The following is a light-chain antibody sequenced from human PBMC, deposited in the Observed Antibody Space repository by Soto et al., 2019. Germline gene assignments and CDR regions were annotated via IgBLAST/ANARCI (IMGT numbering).Light chain of an antibody. V-gene: IGKV3-20*01. CDR1: QSVSSSY. CDR3: QQYGSSSWS. J-gene: IGKJ1*01. CDR2: GAS. Sequence: EIVLTQSPGTLSLSPGERATLSCRASQSVSSSYLAWYQQKPGQAPRLLIYGASSSANGIPDRFSGSGFGTDFTLTISRLEPEDFAVYYCQQYGSSSWSFGQGTKFEIK.